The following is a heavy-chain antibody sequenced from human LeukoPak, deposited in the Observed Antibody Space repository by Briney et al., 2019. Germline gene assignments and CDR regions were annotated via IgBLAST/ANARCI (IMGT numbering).Heavy chain of an antibody. V-gene: IGHV1-69*04. CDR3: ARVLAGTTSDAFDI. J-gene: IGHJ3*02. Sequence: AASVKVSCKSSGGTFSSYAIIWVRQAPGQGLEWMGRIIPILGIANYAQKFQGRVTITADKSTSTAYMELSSLRSEDTAVYYCARVLAGTTSDAFDIWGQGTMVTVSS. CDR2: IIPILGIA. CDR1: GGTFSSYA. D-gene: IGHD1-1*01.